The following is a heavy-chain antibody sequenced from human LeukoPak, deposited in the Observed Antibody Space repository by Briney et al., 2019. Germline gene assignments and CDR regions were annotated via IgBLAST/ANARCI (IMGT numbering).Heavy chain of an antibody. D-gene: IGHD5-12*01. CDR3: ARDRGYSGYDSAY. CDR1: GYPFTSSG. V-gene: IGHV1-18*01. Sequence: ASVKPSYKASGYPFTSSGISWVRQAPGQRREGMGWISAYNGKTNNAQKLQGRVTMTTDTATSTAYMELRSLRSDDTAVYYCARDRGYSGYDSAYWGQGTLVTVSS. J-gene: IGHJ4*02. CDR2: ISAYNGKT.